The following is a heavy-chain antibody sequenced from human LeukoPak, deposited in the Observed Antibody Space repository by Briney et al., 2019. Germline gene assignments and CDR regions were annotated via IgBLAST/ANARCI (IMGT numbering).Heavy chain of an antibody. CDR1: GGSFSGYY. CDR2: INHSGST. V-gene: IGHV4-34*01. D-gene: IGHD5-24*01. J-gene: IGHJ4*02. CDR3: ARSVGRWLQD. Sequence: SETLSLTRAVYGGSFSGYYWSWIRQPPGKGLEWIGEINHSGSTNYNPSLKSRVTMSVDTSKNQFSLKLSSVTAADTAVYYCARSVGRWLQDWGQGTLVTVSS.